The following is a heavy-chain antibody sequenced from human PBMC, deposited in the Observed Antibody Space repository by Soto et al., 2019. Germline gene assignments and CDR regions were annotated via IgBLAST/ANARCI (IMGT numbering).Heavy chain of an antibody. Sequence: GGSLRLSCAASGFTFSSYGMHWVRQAPGKGLEWVAVIWYDGSNKYYADSVKGRFTISRDNSKNTLYLQMNSLRAEDTAVYYCARDSPLGSSHEYFQHWGQGTLVTVSS. CDR1: GFTFSSYG. J-gene: IGHJ1*01. CDR2: IWYDGSNK. D-gene: IGHD6-13*01. CDR3: ARDSPLGSSHEYFQH. V-gene: IGHV3-33*08.